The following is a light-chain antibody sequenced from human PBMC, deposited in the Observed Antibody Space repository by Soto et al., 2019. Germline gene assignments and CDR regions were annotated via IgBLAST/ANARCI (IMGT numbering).Light chain of an antibody. V-gene: IGKV1-39*01. CDR3: QQSDSTPLT. J-gene: IGKJ3*01. Sequence: DIQMTQSPSSLSASVGDRVTITCRASQSISSYLNWYQQKPGKAPKLLIYAASSLQSGVPSRFSGSGSGTDFTLTISSLQPEDVATYYCQQSDSTPLTFGPGTKVDIK. CDR1: QSISSY. CDR2: AAS.